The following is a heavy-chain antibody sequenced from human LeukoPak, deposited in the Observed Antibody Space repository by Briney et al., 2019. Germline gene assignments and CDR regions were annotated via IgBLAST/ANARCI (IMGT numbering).Heavy chain of an antibody. V-gene: IGHV3-21*01. CDR1: GFTFSSYS. CDR2: ISYSDNYI. CDR3: TRASTYGGEYYFDY. J-gene: IGHJ4*02. Sequence: GGSLRLSCAASGFTFSSYSMNWVRQAPGKGLEWVSSISYSDNYIYYADSVKGRFTVSRDNAKNSLFLQMNSLRAEDTAVYYCTRASTYGGEYYFDYWGQGTLVTVSS. D-gene: IGHD3-10*01.